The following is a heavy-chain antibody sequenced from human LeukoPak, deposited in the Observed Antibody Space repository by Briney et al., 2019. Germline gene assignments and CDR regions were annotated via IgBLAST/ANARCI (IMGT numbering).Heavy chain of an antibody. CDR2: IYNSGST. J-gene: IGHJ4*02. CDR1: GYSISSGYY. CDR3: ARAQRIASAALPFDY. V-gene: IGHV4-38-2*02. D-gene: IGHD6-13*01. Sequence: PSETLSLTCTVSGYSISSGYYWGWIRQPPGKGLEWIGYIYNSGSTYYNPSLKSRVTISGDTSKNQFSLKLSSMTAADTAVYYCARAQRIASAALPFDYWSQGTLVTVSS.